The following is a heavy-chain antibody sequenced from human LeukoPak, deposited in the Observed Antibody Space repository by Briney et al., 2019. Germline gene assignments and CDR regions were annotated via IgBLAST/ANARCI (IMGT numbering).Heavy chain of an antibody. CDR3: ARDVRATENRFDP. Sequence: ASVKVSCKASGYTFTSYGIRWVQQPPGQGLDWMEWISANNDNTNYARKLQCRDTMTTDTSTSTAYMELRSLRSDDTAVYYCARDVRATENRFDPWGQGTLVTVSS. CDR2: ISANNDNT. V-gene: IGHV1-18*01. D-gene: IGHD1-1*01. J-gene: IGHJ5*02. CDR1: GYTFTSYG.